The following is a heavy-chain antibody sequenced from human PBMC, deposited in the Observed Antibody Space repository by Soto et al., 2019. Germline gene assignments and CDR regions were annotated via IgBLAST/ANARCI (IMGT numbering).Heavy chain of an antibody. CDR3: ARQKEDRYPSGTYYYYYGMDV. Sequence: DSLKVSRKGSGYSFTSYLISWVRQMPGKGLEWMGRIDPSDSYTNYSPSFQGHVTISADKSIDTAYLQWSSLKASDTAMYYCARQKEDRYPSGTYYYYYGMDVWGQGTTVTVSS. CDR2: IDPSDSYT. D-gene: IGHD3-10*01. CDR1: GYSFTSYL. V-gene: IGHV5-10-1*01. J-gene: IGHJ6*02.